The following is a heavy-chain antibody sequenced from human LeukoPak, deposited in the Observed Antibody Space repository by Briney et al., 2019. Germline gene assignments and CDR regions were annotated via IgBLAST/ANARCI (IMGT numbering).Heavy chain of an antibody. CDR3: AKTGPPVWFGELLFDY. V-gene: IGHV3-53*01. J-gene: IGHJ4*02. CDR2: IYRGGGT. Sequence: GGSLRLSCLTSGFTVSSDYMSWVRQSPGKGLEWVSGIYRGGGTYYADSVKGRFTISRDISKNTLDLQMNRVRAEDTAVYYCAKTGPPVWFGELLFDYWGQGTLVTVSS. D-gene: IGHD3-10*01. CDR1: GFTVSSDY.